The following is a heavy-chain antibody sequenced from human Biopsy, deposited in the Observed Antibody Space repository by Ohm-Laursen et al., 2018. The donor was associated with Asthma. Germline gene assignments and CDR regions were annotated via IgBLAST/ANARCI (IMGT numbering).Heavy chain of an antibody. CDR2: ISWNSVSI. CDR3: ARTFHFWSPYHAEHYQL. J-gene: IGHJ1*01. V-gene: IGHV3-9*01. Sequence: SLRLSCAASGFNFGDYGMNWVRRGPGKGLEWVAGISWNSVSIAYADSVGGRFTISRDNAKNSLYLQMNSLRAGDTAVYYCARTFHFWSPYHAEHYQLWGQGTLVTVSS. D-gene: IGHD3-3*02. CDR1: GFNFGDYG.